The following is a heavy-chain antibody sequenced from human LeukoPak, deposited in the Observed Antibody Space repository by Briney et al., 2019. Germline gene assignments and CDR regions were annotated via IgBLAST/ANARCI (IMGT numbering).Heavy chain of an antibody. J-gene: IGHJ4*02. Sequence: SETLSLTCAVYGGSFSGYYWSWILQPPGKGLEWIGEINHSGSTNYNPSLKSRVTISVDTSKNQFSLKLSSVTAADTAVYYCARQEYSSSCPPDYWGQGTLVTVSS. CDR2: INHSGST. CDR1: GGSFSGYY. V-gene: IGHV4-34*01. D-gene: IGHD6-6*01. CDR3: ARQEYSSSCPPDY.